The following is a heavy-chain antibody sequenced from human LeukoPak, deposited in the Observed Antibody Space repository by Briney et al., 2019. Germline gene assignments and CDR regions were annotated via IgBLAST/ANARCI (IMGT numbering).Heavy chain of an antibody. CDR1: GFTFSSYG. J-gene: IGHJ4*02. V-gene: IGHV3-30*18. D-gene: IGHD2-15*01. Sequence: GGSLRLSCAASGFTFSSYGMHWVRQAPGKGLEWVAVISYDGSNKYYADSVKGRFTISRDNSKNTLYLQMNSLRAEDTAVYYCANGGYFDYWGQGALVTVSS. CDR2: ISYDGSNK. CDR3: ANGGYFDY.